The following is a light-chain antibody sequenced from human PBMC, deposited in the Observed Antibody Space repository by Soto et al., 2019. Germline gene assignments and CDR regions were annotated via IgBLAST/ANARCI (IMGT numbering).Light chain of an antibody. CDR1: QSLLYNNTYNY. CDR2: FGS. Sequence: EIVMTQSPLTLPVTPGEPASLFCRSCQSLLYNNTYNYLDWYVQKPGQSPQILIYFGSNRAPGVPDRFSGSGSGTDFTLKINRVEAEYVGTYYCMQALQSLTFGQGTRLEIK. J-gene: IGKJ5*01. CDR3: MQALQSLT. V-gene: IGKV2-28*01.